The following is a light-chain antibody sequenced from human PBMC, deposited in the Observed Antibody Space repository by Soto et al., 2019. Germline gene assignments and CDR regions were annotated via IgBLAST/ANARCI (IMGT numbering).Light chain of an antibody. V-gene: IGKV1-5*03. CDR3: QHYNSYPWT. CDR1: QNIDRW. CDR2: GAS. J-gene: IGKJ1*01. Sequence: DLQMTQSPSTLSASAGDRVTITCRASQNIDRWLAWYQQKPGKAPNLLIYGASSLESGVPSRFSGSGSGTEFTLTISSLRPDDFATYYCQHYNSYPWTFGQGTKVEIK.